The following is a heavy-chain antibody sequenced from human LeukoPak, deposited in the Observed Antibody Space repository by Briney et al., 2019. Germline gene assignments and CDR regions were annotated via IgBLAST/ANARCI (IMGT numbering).Heavy chain of an antibody. J-gene: IGHJ4*02. CDR1: GYSFTSYW. Sequence: RGESLRISCKGSGYSFTSYWIAWVRQMPGKGLEWMGIIYPGDSDTRYSPSFQGQVTISVDKSISTAYLQWSSLKASDTAMYYCAIFPVATTGSKAFDYWGQGTLVTVSS. D-gene: IGHD1-1*01. V-gene: IGHV5-51*01. CDR3: AIFPVATTGSKAFDY. CDR2: IYPGDSDT.